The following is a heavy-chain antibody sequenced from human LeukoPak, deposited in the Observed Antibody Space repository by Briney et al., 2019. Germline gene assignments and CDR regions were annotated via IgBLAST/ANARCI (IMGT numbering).Heavy chain of an antibody. CDR2: IRYDGSNK. CDR1: GFTFSSYG. CDR3: ARDLSGVTGYTYGRGIDY. J-gene: IGHJ4*02. Sequence: GRSLRLSCAASGFTFSSYGMHWVRQAPGKGLEWVAFIRYDGSNKYYADSVKGRFTISRDNAKTSLYLQMNSLRAEDTAVYYCARDLSGVTGYTYGRGIDYWGQGTLVTVSS. V-gene: IGHV3-33*08. D-gene: IGHD5-18*01.